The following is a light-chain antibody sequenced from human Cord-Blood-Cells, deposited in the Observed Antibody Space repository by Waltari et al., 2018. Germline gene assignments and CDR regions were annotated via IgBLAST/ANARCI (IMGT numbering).Light chain of an antibody. V-gene: IGLV2-23*01. CDR2: EGS. Sequence: QSALTQPASVSGSPGQSITISWTGTSRDVGSYNLVSWYQQDPGKAPKLMIYEGSKRPSGVSNRFSGSKSGNTASLTISGLQAEDEADYYCCSYAGSSTWVFGGGTKLTVL. J-gene: IGLJ3*02. CDR3: CSYAGSSTWV. CDR1: SRDVGSYNL.